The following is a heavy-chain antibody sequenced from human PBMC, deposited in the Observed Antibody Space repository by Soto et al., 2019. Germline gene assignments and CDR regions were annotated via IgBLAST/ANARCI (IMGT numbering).Heavy chain of an antibody. V-gene: IGHV3-30-3*01. CDR3: ARDSEYSRWGDYYHHGSDV. CDR1: GFTFSTYA. D-gene: IGHD6-6*01. CDR2: ISYDGSNK. Sequence: GVSLRLSCAASGFTFSTYALSWVRQAPGKGLEWVAVISYDGSNKYYADSVKGRFTISRDNSKNTLYLQMNSLRAEDTAVYYCARDSEYSRWGDYYHHGSDVWGQGSTVTV. J-gene: IGHJ6*02.